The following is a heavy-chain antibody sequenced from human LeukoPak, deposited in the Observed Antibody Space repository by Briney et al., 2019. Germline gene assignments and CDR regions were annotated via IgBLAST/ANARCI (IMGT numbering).Heavy chain of an antibody. Sequence: KTSETLSLTCTVSGGSISSSSYYWGWIRQPPGKGLEWIGSIYYSGSTYYNPSLKSRVTISVDTSKNQFSLKLSSVTAADTAVYYCSVVPAATGSDYWGQGTLVTISS. CDR1: GGSISSSSYY. V-gene: IGHV4-39*07. J-gene: IGHJ4*02. D-gene: IGHD2-2*01. CDR2: IYYSGST. CDR3: SVVPAATGSDY.